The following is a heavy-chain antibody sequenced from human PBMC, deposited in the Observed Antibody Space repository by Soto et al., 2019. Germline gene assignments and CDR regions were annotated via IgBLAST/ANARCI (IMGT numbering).Heavy chain of an antibody. D-gene: IGHD3-16*01. CDR3: AKGGGSVADIDY. V-gene: IGHV3-30*18. Sequence: QVHLVESGGGVVQPGRSLRLSCAGSGFTFGNYGMHWVRQAPGKGLEWVALISYDGSNKYYVDSVKGRFTISRDNARNTVYLEMNSLRAEDSAVYYCAKGGGSVADIDYWGQGTLVTVSS. CDR2: ISYDGSNK. J-gene: IGHJ4*02. CDR1: GFTFGNYG.